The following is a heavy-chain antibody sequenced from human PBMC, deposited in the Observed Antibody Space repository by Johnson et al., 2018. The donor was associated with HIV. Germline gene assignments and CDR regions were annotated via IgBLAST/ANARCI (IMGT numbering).Heavy chain of an antibody. Sequence: EQLVESGGGVVQPGRSLRLSCAASGFTFSSYAMHWVRQAPGKGLEWVSSMRVIDGSTYYADSVKGRFTISRDNSKNTLYLQMNSLRAEDTAVYYCARDALLRFLEWFIWGQGTMVTVSS. V-gene: IGHV3-23*04. CDR2: MRVIDGST. J-gene: IGHJ3*02. D-gene: IGHD3-3*01. CDR1: GFTFSSYA. CDR3: ARDALLRFLEWFI.